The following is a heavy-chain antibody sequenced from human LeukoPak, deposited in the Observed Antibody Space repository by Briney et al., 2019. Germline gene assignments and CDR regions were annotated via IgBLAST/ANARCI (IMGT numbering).Heavy chain of an antibody. CDR2: IYYSGST. CDR1: GGSISSSSYY. CDR3: AREGLAVYYYYGMDV. Sequence: PSETLSLTCTVSGGSISSSSYYWGWIRQPPGKGLEWIGSIYYSGSTYYNPSLKSRVTISVDTSKNQFSLKLSSVTAADTAVYYCAREGLAVYYYYGMDVWGQGTTVTVSS. D-gene: IGHD6-19*01. J-gene: IGHJ6*02. V-gene: IGHV4-39*07.